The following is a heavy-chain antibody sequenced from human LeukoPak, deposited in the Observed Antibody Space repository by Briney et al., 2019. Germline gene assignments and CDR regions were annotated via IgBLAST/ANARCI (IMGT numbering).Heavy chain of an antibody. Sequence: GGSLRLSCAASGFTFSSYGMHWVRQAPGKGLEWVAVIWYDGSNKYYADSVKGRFTISRDNSKNTLYLQMNSLRPEDTAVYYCARPSCSSTSCYIFDYWGQGTLVTVSS. J-gene: IGHJ4*02. D-gene: IGHD2-2*02. CDR2: IWYDGSNK. V-gene: IGHV3-33*01. CDR1: GFTFSSYG. CDR3: ARPSCSSTSCYIFDY.